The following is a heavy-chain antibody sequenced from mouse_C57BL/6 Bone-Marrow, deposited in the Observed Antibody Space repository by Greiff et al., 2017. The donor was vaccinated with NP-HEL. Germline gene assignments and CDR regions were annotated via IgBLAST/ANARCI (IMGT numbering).Heavy chain of an antibody. J-gene: IGHJ1*03. CDR2: INYDGSST. V-gene: IGHV5-16*01. D-gene: IGHD1-1*01. CDR3: ARTFITTVVDWYFDV. CDR1: GFTFSDYY. Sequence: EVKLVESEGGLVQPGSSMKLSCTASGFTFSDYYMAWVRQVPEKGLEWVANINYDGSSTYYLDSLKSRFIISRDNAKNILYLQMSSLKSEDTATYYCARTFITTVVDWYFDVWGTGTTVTVSS.